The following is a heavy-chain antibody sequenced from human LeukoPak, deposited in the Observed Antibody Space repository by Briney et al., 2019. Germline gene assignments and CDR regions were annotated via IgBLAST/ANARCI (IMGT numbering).Heavy chain of an antibody. V-gene: IGHV3-53*01. CDR1: GFTVSSNY. CDR3: AKVAVHSSGWYGFDS. Sequence: GGSLRLSCAASGFTVSSNYMSWVRQAPGKGLEWVSVIYSGGSTYYADSVKGRFTISRDNSKNTLYLQMNSLRVEDTAVYYCAKVAVHSSGWYGFDSWGQGTLVTVSS. J-gene: IGHJ5*01. D-gene: IGHD6-19*01. CDR2: IYSGGST.